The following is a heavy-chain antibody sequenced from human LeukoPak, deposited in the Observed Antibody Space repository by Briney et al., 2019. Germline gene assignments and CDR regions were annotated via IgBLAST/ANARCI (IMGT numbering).Heavy chain of an antibody. J-gene: IGHJ4*02. V-gene: IGHV3-30*18. CDR2: ISYDGSNK. D-gene: IGHD4-17*01. CDR1: GFTFSSYG. CDR3: AKDSPNYGDYVFDY. Sequence: PGGSLRLSCAASGFTFSSYGMHWVRQAPGKGLEWVAVISYDGSNKYCADSVKGRFTISRDNSKNTLYLQMNSLRAEDTAVYYCAKDSPNYGDYVFDYWGQGTLVTVSS.